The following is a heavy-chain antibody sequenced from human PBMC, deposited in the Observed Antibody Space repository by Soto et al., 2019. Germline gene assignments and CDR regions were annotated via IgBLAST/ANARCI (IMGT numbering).Heavy chain of an antibody. CDR2: VYYTGST. Sequence: SETLSLTCSVSGGSVSGSYWSWIRQSPGKGLEWLGYVYYTGSTNYSPSLRSRVSISVDTSKNEFSLRLSSVTAADTAVYFCARSGAGPGAHSDYWGQGTQVTVAS. D-gene: IGHD2-8*02. J-gene: IGHJ4*02. CDR1: GGSVSGSY. CDR3: ARSGAGPGAHSDY. V-gene: IGHV4-59*02.